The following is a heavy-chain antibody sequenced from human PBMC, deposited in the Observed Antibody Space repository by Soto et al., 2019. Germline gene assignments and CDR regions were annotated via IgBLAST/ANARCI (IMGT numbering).Heavy chain of an antibody. CDR1: GFTFSSYS. D-gene: IGHD3-3*01. CDR2: ISSSSSTI. Sequence: GGSLRLSCAASGFTFSSYSMNWVRQAPGKGLEWVSYISSSSSTIYYADSVKGRFTISRDNAKNSLYLQMNSLRAEDTAVYYCARTRYDFWSGYIDYWGQGTLVTVSS. CDR3: ARTRYDFWSGYIDY. V-gene: IGHV3-48*01. J-gene: IGHJ4*02.